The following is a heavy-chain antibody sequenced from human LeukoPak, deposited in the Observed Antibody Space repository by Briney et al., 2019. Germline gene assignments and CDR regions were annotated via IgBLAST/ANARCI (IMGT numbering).Heavy chain of an antibody. CDR2: INSDGSDT. Sequence: PGGSLRLSCAASGFTFSNTWMYWVRQAPGKGLVWVSRINSDGSDTTYADSVKGRFTISRDNAKNTLYLQMNSLRVDDTAVYYCTRAGHSWEHDYWGQGTLVTVSS. CDR3: TRAGHSWEHDY. CDR1: GFTFSNTW. V-gene: IGHV3-74*01. D-gene: IGHD1/OR15-1a*01. J-gene: IGHJ4*02.